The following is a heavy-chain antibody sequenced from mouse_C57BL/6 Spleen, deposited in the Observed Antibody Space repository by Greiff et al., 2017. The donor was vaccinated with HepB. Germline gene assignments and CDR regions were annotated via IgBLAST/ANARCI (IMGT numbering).Heavy chain of an antibody. CDR1: GFTFSNYW. D-gene: IGHD1-1*01. Sequence: EVKVVESGGGLVQPGGSMKLSCVASGFTFSNYWMNWVRQSPEKGLEWVAQIRLKSDNYATHYAESVKGRFTISRDDSKSSVYLQMNNVRAEDTGIYYCTGGVYYYEYYVDYWGQGTTLTVSS. CDR2: IRLKSDNYAT. V-gene: IGHV6-3*01. J-gene: IGHJ2*01. CDR3: TGGVYYYEYYVDY.